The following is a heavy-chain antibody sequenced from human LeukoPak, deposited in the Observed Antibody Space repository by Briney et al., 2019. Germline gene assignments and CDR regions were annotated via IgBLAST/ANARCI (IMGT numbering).Heavy chain of an antibody. V-gene: IGHV3-48*02. CDR3: ARESLLGRERTNAFDI. Sequence: GGSLRLSCAASGFTFSKHAMSWVRQAPGKGLEWVSYISSGSSAIYYADSVKGRFTISRDNAKNSLYLQMNSLRDEDTAVYYCARESLLGRERTNAFDIWGQGTMVTVSS. CDR2: ISSGSSAI. D-gene: IGHD1-26*01. CDR1: GFTFSKHA. J-gene: IGHJ3*02.